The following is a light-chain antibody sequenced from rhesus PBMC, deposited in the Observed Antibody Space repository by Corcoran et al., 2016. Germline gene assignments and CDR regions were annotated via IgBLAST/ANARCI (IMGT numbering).Light chain of an antibody. V-gene: IGKV3-24*04. CDR3: QQSSNLFT. CDR1: QSVGSY. Sequence: ETVVTQSPATLSLSPGERATLSCRASQSVGSYLAWYQKKPGQAPRLLIYGASSRATGIPDRFRGSGSGTDFTLPISSLEPEDVGVYYCQQSSNLFTFGPGTKLDIK. J-gene: IGKJ3*01. CDR2: GAS.